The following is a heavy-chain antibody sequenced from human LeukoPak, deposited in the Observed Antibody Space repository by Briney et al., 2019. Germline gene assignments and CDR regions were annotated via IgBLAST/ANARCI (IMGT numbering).Heavy chain of an antibody. J-gene: IGHJ4*02. Sequence: GGSLRLSCAASGFTFSSYGMHWVRQAPGKGLDWVATICYDGSNKYYADSVKGRFTISRDNSKNTLYLQMDSLRAEDTAVYYCARAAGSSGSYPEYWGQGTLVTVSS. CDR3: ARAAGSSGSYPEY. D-gene: IGHD3-10*01. CDR1: GFTFSSYG. V-gene: IGHV3-33*01. CDR2: ICYDGSNK.